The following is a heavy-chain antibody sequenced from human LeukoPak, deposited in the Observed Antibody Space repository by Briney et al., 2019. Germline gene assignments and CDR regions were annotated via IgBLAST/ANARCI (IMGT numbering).Heavy chain of an antibody. J-gene: IGHJ4*02. CDR1: GFSLSSYA. D-gene: IGHD5-24*01. CDR2: ASSDGGTL. CDR3: ARGRGGDGYNWLCYFDY. Sequence: GGSLRLSCAASGFSLSSYAIHWVRQAPGKGLEWVAVASSDGGTLYYADFVKGRFTISRDNSRNTLYLQMNSLRAEDTAVYYCARGRGGDGYNWLCYFDYWGQGTLVTVSS. V-gene: IGHV3-30*04.